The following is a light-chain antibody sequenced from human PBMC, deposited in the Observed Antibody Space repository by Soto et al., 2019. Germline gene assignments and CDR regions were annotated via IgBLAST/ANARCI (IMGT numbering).Light chain of an antibody. CDR3: QQRSDWGIT. V-gene: IGKV1-12*01. CDR2: TGS. Sequence: DIQMTQSPSSVSASVGDRVTITCRASQAIDSWLAWYQQKPGEAPKLLIFTGSLLHSGVPPRFSGSGSGTDFTLTISSLEPEDFAVYYCQQRSDWGITFAQGTRLEIK. J-gene: IGKJ5*01. CDR1: QAIDSW.